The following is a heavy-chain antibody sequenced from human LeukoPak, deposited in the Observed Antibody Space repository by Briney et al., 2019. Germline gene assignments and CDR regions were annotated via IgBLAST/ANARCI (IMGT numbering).Heavy chain of an antibody. CDR1: GFTFSSYN. CDR2: ISSSSSYI. D-gene: IGHD3-22*01. V-gene: IGHV3-21*01. CDR3: ARDDYDSSGYFILGFDY. J-gene: IGHJ4*02. Sequence: GGSLRLSCAASGFTFSSYNMNWVRQAPGKGLEWVSSISSSSSYIYYADSVKGRFTISRDNAKNSLYLQMNSLRAEDTAVYYCARDDYDSSGYFILGFDYWGQGTLVTVSS.